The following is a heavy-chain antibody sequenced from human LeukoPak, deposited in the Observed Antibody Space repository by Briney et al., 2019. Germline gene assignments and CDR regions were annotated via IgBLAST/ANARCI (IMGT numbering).Heavy chain of an antibody. J-gene: IGHJ4*02. CDR2: IYHSGNT. CDR3: AREIRSQSPFYFDY. Sequence: PSETLSLTCTVSGYSISSGYYWGWIRQPPGKGLEWIGSIYHSGNTYYNPSLKSRVTISVDTSKNQFSLKLSSVTAADTAVYYCAREIRSQSPFYFDYWGQGTLVTVSS. V-gene: IGHV4-38-2*02. D-gene: IGHD3-10*01. CDR1: GYSISSGYY.